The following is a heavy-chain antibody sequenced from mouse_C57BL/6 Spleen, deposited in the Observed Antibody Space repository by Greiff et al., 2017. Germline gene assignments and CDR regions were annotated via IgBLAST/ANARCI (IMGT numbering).Heavy chain of an antibody. D-gene: IGHD2-3*01. J-gene: IGHJ2*01. V-gene: IGHV1-64*01. CDR2: IHPNSGST. CDR1: GYTFTSYW. CDR3: ARLGMGTTVLEFDY. Sequence: QVQLQQPGAELVKPGASVKLSCKASGYTFTSYWMHWVKQRPGQGLEWIGMIHPNSGSTNYNEKFKSKATLTVDKSSSTAYMQISSLTSEDSAVYYCARLGMGTTVLEFDYWGQGTTLTVSS.